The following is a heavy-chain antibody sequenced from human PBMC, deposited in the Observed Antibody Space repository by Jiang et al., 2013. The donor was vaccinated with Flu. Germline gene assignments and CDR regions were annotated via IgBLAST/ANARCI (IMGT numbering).Heavy chain of an antibody. Sequence: GLVKPSETLSLTCTVSSASISSRYWSWIRQPPGKGLEWIGYIYYSGSTYYNPSLKSRVTTSVDTSKNQFSLKLSSVTAADTAVYYCARWSGSGWFFDPWGQGTLVTVSS. CDR1: SASISSRY. J-gene: IGHJ5*02. D-gene: IGHD6-19*01. CDR3: ARWSGSGWFFDP. CDR2: IYYSGST. V-gene: IGHV4-59*04.